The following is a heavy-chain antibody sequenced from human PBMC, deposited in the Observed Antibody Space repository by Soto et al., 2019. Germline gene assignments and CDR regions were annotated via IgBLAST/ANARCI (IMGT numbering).Heavy chain of an antibody. D-gene: IGHD6-13*01. V-gene: IGHV1-24*01. J-gene: IGHJ5*02. CDR3: ATFAAAGTSCFDP. CDR1: GYTFTRHY. Sequence: GASVKVSCKASGYTFTRHYMHWVRQAPGKGLEWMGGSDPEDGETIYAQKFQGRVTMTEDTSTDTAYMELSSLRSEDTAVYYCATFAAAGTSCFDPWGQGTLVPVSS. CDR2: SDPEDGET.